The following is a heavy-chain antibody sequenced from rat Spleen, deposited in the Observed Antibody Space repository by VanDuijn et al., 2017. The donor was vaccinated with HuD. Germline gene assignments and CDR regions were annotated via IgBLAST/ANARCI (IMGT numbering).Heavy chain of an antibody. Sequence: EVQLVESGGGLVQPGRSLKLSCAASGFTFSDYNMAWVRQAPKKGLEWVATISYDGIGTYYRDSVKGRFTISRDNAKSNLYLQMGSLRSEDTATYYCVNTYYGYWFGYWGQGTLVTVSS. J-gene: IGHJ3*01. V-gene: IGHV5-7*01. D-gene: IGHD1-9*01. CDR2: ISYDGIGT. CDR1: GFTFSDYN. CDR3: VNTYYGYWFGY.